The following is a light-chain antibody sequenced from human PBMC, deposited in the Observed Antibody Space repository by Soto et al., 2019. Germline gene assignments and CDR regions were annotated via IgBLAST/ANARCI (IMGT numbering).Light chain of an antibody. CDR1: QSVNNNY. Sequence: EIVLTQSPGTLSLSPGERATLSCRASQSVNNNYLAWYQQKPGQAPRLLIYGTSSRATGIPNRFSGSGSGTEFTLTISRLEPEDFAVYYCQQYGRTPRTFGQGTKVEIK. CDR2: GTS. CDR3: QQYGRTPRT. V-gene: IGKV3-20*01. J-gene: IGKJ1*01.